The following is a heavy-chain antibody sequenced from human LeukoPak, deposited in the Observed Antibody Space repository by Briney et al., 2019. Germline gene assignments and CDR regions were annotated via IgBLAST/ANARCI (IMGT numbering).Heavy chain of an antibody. Sequence: PSETLSLTCTVSGGSISSSSYYWGWIRQPPGKRLEWIGSIYYSGSTYYNPSLKSRVTISVDTSKNQFSLKLSSVTAADTAVYYCARRWSDFWSGHYTGASAFDIWGQGTMVTVSS. CDR2: IYYSGST. CDR1: GGSISSSSYY. J-gene: IGHJ3*02. D-gene: IGHD3-3*01. CDR3: ARRWSDFWSGHYTGASAFDI. V-gene: IGHV4-39*01.